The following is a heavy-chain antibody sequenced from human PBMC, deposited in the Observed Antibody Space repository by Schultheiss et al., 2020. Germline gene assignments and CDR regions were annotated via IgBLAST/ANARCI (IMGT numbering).Heavy chain of an antibody. CDR2: IRSKAYGGTT. CDR1: GFTFGDYA. Sequence: GESLKISCTASGFTFGDYAMSWVRQAPGKGLEWVGVIRSKAYGGTTEYAASVKGRFTISRDDSKSIAYLQMNSLKTEDTAMYYCTRDLSSITATGKDYWGQGTLVTVSS. D-gene: IGHD6-13*01. V-gene: IGHV3-49*04. J-gene: IGHJ4*02. CDR3: TRDLSSITATGKDY.